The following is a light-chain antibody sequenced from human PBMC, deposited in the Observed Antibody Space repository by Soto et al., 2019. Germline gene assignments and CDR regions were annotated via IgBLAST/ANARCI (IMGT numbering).Light chain of an antibody. CDR1: SSNIGAGYD. J-gene: IGLJ1*01. CDR2: GNS. V-gene: IGLV1-40*01. Sequence: QSVLTQPPSVSGAPGQRVTISCTGSSSNIGAGYDVHWYQQLPGTAPKLLIYGNSNRPSGVPDRFSGSKSGTSASLAITGLQSEDEADYYCQSHDSSLSGSYVFGTGTQLTVL. CDR3: QSHDSSLSGSYV.